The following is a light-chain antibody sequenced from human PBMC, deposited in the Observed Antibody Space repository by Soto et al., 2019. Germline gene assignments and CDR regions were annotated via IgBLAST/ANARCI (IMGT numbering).Light chain of an antibody. CDR1: QSVSSN. J-gene: IGKJ1*01. CDR2: GAS. CDR3: QQYNNWPRT. Sequence: EIVMTQSPAALSVSPGEGATLACRASQSVSSNLAWYQQKLGQAPRLLIYGASTRATDIPPRFSGSGSGTEFTLTISSLQSEDFAIYYCQQYNNWPRTFGQGTKVDIK. V-gene: IGKV3-15*01.